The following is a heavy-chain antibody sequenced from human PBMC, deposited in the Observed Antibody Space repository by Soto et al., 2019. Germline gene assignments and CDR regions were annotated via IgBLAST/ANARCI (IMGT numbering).Heavy chain of an antibody. V-gene: IGHV3-74*01. J-gene: IGHJ6*02. CDR1: GFTFSSYW. CDR3: ARGLPALYGMDV. Sequence: GGSLRLSCAASGFTFSSYWMRWVRQAPGKGLVWVSRINSDGSSTSYADSVKGRFTISRDNAKNTLYLQMNSLRAEDTAVYYCARGLPALYGMDVWGQGTTVTVSS. CDR2: INSDGSST.